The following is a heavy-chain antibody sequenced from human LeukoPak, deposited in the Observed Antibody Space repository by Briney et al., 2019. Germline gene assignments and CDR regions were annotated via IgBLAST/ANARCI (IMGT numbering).Heavy chain of an antibody. J-gene: IGHJ4*02. CDR1: GFTFSSYA. D-gene: IGHD6-13*01. CDR3: AKDLSSIAAAGTPLDY. V-gene: IGHV3-23*01. CDR2: ISGSGGST. Sequence: GGSLRLSCAASGFTFSSYAMSWVRQAPGKGLEWVSAISGSGGSTYYADSVKDRFTISRDNSKNTLYLQMNSLRAEDTAVYYCAKDLSSIAAAGTPLDYWGQGTLVTVSS.